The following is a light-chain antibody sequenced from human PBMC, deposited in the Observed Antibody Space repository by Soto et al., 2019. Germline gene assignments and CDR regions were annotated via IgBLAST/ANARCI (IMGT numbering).Light chain of an antibody. J-gene: IGKJ5*01. CDR3: MQGTHWPPIT. Sequence: DTVMTQSPLSLPVTPGEPASISCRSSQSLLHSNGYNYLDWYLQKPGQSPQLLIYLGSSRASGVPDRFSGSGSGTDFTLKIRRVEAEDVGVYYCMQGTHWPPITFGQGTRLEIK. V-gene: IGKV2-28*01. CDR2: LGS. CDR1: QSLLHSNGYNY.